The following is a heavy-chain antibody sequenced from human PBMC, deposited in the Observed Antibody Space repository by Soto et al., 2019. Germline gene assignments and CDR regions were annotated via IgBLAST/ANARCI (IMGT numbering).Heavy chain of an antibody. J-gene: IGHJ4*02. Sequence: GGSLRLSCVASGFDLTSSRMNWVRQAPGKGLEWVARILYDGSKEYYADPVKGRFTISRDNSKNTLYLQMDRLRVEDTAVYFCAKGLALMADHWGQGTPVTVSS. V-gene: IGHV3-30*18. CDR3: AKGLALMADH. CDR1: GFDLTSSR. CDR2: ILYDGSKE. D-gene: IGHD2-21*01.